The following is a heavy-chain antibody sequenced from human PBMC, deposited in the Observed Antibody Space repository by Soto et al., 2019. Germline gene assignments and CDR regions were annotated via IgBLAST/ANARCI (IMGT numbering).Heavy chain of an antibody. CDR1: GYTFTSYD. V-gene: IGHV1-8*01. CDR3: ARERSAAGTGWFDP. J-gene: IGHJ5*02. CDR2: MNPNSGNT. Sequence: QAQLVQSGAEVKKPGASVKVSCKASGYTFTSYDINWVRQATGQGLEWMGWMNPNSGNTGYAQKFQGRVTMTRNTSISTAYMELSSLRSEDTVVYYCARERSAAGTGWFDPWGQGTLVTVSS. D-gene: IGHD6-13*01.